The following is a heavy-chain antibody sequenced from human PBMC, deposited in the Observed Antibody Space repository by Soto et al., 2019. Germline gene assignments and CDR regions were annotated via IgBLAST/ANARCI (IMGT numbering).Heavy chain of an antibody. CDR2: ISYDGSNK. J-gene: IGHJ4*02. CDR3: ARGGGSGSYFNYFDY. CDR1: GFTFSSYA. D-gene: IGHD1-26*01. Sequence: ESGGGVVQPGRSLRLSCAASGFTFSSYAMHWVRQAPGKGLEWVAVISYDGSNKYYADSVKGRFTISRDNSKNTLYLQMNSLRAEDTAVYYCARGGGSGSYFNYFDYWGQGTLVTVSS. V-gene: IGHV3-30-3*01.